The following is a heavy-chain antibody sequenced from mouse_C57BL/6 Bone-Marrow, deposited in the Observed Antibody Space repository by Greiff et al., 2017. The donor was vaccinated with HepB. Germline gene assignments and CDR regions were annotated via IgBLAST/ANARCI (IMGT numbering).Heavy chain of an antibody. D-gene: IGHD2-3*01. CDR3: TNGYYDYAMDY. Sequence: EVMLVESGAELVRPGASVKLSCTASGFNIKDDYMHWVKQRPEQGLEWIGWIDPENGDTEYASKFQGKATITADTSSNTAYLQLSSLTSEDTAVYYCTNGYYDYAMDYWGQGTSVTVSS. CDR1: GFNIKDDY. V-gene: IGHV14-4*01. CDR2: IDPENGDT. J-gene: IGHJ4*01.